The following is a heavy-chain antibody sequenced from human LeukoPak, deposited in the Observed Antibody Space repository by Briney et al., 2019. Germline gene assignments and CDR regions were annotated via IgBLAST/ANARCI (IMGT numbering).Heavy chain of an antibody. CDR3: ARVSPPYRAHPRNAFDY. CDR1: GYSFTSGHY. D-gene: IGHD3-16*02. CDR2: IYHTGSA. V-gene: IGHV4-38-2*02. J-gene: IGHJ4*02. Sequence: SETLSLTCTVSGYSFTSGHYWGWIRQPPGKGQEWIANIYHTGSAHYNPSLKSRVPISVDTSKNQFSLKLSAVTAADTAVYYCARVSPPYRAHPRNAFDYGGQGTLVTVSS.